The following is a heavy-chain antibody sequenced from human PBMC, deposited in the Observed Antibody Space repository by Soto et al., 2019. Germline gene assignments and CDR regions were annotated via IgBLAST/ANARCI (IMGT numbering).Heavy chain of an antibody. CDR3: ARGKLPYYYYGMDV. J-gene: IGHJ6*02. Sequence: SVKLSCKASGGTFSSYASSWVRQAPGQGLEWMGGIIPIFGTANYAQKFQGRVTITADESTSTAYMELSSLRSEDTAVYYCARGKLPYYYYGMDVWGQGTTVTVSS. CDR1: GGTFSSYA. CDR2: IIPIFGTA. V-gene: IGHV1-69*13. D-gene: IGHD6-6*01.